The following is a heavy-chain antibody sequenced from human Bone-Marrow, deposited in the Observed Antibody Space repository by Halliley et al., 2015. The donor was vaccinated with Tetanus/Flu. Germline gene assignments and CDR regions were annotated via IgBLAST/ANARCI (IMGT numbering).Heavy chain of an antibody. V-gene: IGHV1-69*08. D-gene: IGHD5-18*01. CDR3: ATERTDTLLSSFDS. CDR2: VVPILGPS. J-gene: IGHJ4*02. Sequence: GRVVPILGPSTSAQKFQGRVPITADKSTTTAYMELSSLRSADTAVYFCATERTDTLLSSFDSWGQGTLVTVSS.